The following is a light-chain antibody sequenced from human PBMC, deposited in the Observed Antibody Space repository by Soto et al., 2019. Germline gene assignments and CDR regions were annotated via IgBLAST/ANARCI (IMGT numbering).Light chain of an antibody. CDR2: VNSDGSY. CDR3: QTWGSGILVV. V-gene: IGLV4-69*01. CDR1: SGHSRYA. J-gene: IGLJ2*01. Sequence: QLVLTQSPSASASLGASVKVTCNLDSGHSRYAIAWHQQQPEKGPRYLMRVNSDGSYTKGDGIPDRFSGSSSGAERYLTISSLQSEDEADYYCQTWGSGILVVFGGGTKLTVL.